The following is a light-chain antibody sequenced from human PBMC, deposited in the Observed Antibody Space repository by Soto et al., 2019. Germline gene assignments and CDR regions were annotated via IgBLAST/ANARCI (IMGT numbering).Light chain of an antibody. CDR2: RNN. V-gene: IGLV1-47*01. Sequence: PVLTQPPSASGTPGQRVTISCSGSSSNIGSNYVYWYQQLPGTAPKLLIYRNNQRPSGVPDRFSGSKSGTSASLAISGLRSEDEADYYCAAWDDSLRGVVFGGGTKLTVL. J-gene: IGLJ2*01. CDR3: AAWDDSLRGVV. CDR1: SSNIGSNY.